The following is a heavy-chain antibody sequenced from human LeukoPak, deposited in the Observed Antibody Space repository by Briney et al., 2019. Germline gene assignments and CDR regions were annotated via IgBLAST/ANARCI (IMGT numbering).Heavy chain of an antibody. CDR2: IGISSNKI. V-gene: IGHV3-21*01. D-gene: IGHD5-18*01. CDR1: GFTVSSNY. J-gene: IGHJ6*02. CDR3: ARARGYSYGGTRQYYYYGMDV. Sequence: KPGGSLRLSCAASGFTVSSNYMNWVRQAPGKGLEWVSSIGISSNKIYYADSVKGRFTISRDNAKNSLYLQMNSLRAEDTAVYYCARARGYSYGGTRQYYYYGMDVWGQGTTVTVSS.